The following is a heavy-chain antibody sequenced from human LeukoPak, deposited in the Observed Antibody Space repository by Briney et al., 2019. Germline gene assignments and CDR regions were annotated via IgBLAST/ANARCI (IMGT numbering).Heavy chain of an antibody. Sequence: PGGSLRLSCAASGFTFNNYAMSWVRQAPGRGLEWVSAISSGGDYTNSADSVKGRFTISRDNAKNSLYLQMNSLRAEDTAVYYCARRLLGGYYTGNAFDIWGQGTMVTVSS. J-gene: IGHJ3*02. CDR2: ISSGGDYT. V-gene: IGHV3-21*01. D-gene: IGHD3-3*01. CDR1: GFTFNNYA. CDR3: ARRLLGGYYTGNAFDI.